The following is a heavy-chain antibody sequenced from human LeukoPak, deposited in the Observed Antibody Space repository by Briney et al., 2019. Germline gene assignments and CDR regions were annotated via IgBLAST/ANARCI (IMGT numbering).Heavy chain of an antibody. J-gene: IGHJ4*02. V-gene: IGHV3-23*01. Sequence: GGSLRLSCEASGITFSTFPMHWVRQAPGKGLEWVSGISGSGGSTYYADSVKGRFTISRDNSKNTLYLLMNSLRAEDTAVYYCAKDRGYSYGNGFDYWGQGTLVTVSS. CDR3: AKDRGYSYGNGFDY. CDR2: ISGSGGST. CDR1: GITFSTFP. D-gene: IGHD5-18*01.